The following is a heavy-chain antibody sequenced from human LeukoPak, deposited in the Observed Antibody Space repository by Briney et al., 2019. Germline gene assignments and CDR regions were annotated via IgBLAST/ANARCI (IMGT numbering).Heavy chain of an antibody. Sequence: GGSLRLSCAASGCTFRSYSMNWVRQAPGKGLEWVSHITASGTAMFYADSVKGRFTISRDNAKNSLYLQMNSLRDEDTAVYYCASSGSYRFDYWGQGTLVTVSS. J-gene: IGHJ4*02. CDR3: ASSGSYRFDY. CDR2: ITASGTAM. V-gene: IGHV3-48*02. D-gene: IGHD1-26*01. CDR1: GCTFRSYS.